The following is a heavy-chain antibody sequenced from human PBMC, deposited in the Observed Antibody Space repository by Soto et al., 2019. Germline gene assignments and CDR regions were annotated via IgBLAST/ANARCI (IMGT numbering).Heavy chain of an antibody. V-gene: IGHV2-5*02. CDR2: IYWDDDK. CDR1: GVSLSTSGVG. J-gene: IGHJ4*02. CDR3: AHSVLRYFDWSLDY. Sequence: QITLKESGPTLVKPTQTLTLTCTSSGVSLSTSGVGVGWIRQPPGKALAWLALIYWDDDKRYSPSLKSRLTITKDTSKNQVVLTMTNMDPVDTATYYCAHSVLRYFDWSLDYWGQGTLVTVSS. D-gene: IGHD3-9*01.